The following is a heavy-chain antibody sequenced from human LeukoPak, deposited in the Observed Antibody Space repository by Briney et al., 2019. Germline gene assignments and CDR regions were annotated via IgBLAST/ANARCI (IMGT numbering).Heavy chain of an antibody. J-gene: IGHJ4*02. V-gene: IGHV4-4*02. Sequence: SETLSLTCAVSGGSISSSNWWSWVRQPPGKGLEWIGEIYHSGSTNYNPSLKSRVTISVDTSKNQFSLKLSSVTAADTAVYYCARGVVYCSGGSCYHYFDYWGQGTLVTVSS. CDR1: GGSISSSNW. CDR3: ARGVVYCSGGSCYHYFDY. CDR2: IYHSGST. D-gene: IGHD2-15*01.